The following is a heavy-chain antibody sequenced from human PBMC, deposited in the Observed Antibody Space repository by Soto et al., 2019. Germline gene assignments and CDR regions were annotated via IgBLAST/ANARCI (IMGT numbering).Heavy chain of an antibody. D-gene: IGHD1-20*01. J-gene: IGHJ4*02. CDR1: GGSFSGYY. CDR2: INHSGST. Sequence: SETLSLTCAVYGGSFSGYYWSWIRQPPGKGLEWIGEINHSGSTNYNPSLKSRVTISVDTSKNQFSLKLSSVTAADTAVYYCARGGPITSYYFDYWGQGTLVTV. V-gene: IGHV4-34*01. CDR3: ARGGPITSYYFDY.